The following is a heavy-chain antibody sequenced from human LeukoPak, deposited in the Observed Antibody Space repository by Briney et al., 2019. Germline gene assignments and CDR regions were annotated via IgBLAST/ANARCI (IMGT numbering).Heavy chain of an antibody. CDR2: ISGSGGST. V-gene: IGHV3-23*01. J-gene: IGHJ4*02. D-gene: IGHD5-12*01. Sequence: GSLRLSCAASRFTFSNYVMHWVRQAPGKGLEWVSAISGSGGSTYYADSVKGRFTISRDNSKNTLYLQMNSLRAEDTAVYYCARDNGIVAPSIPLDYWGQGTLVTVSS. CDR3: ARDNGIVAPSIPLDY. CDR1: RFTFSNYV.